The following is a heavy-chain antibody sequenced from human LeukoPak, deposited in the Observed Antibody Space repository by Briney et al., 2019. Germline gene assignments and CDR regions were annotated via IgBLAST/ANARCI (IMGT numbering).Heavy chain of an antibody. CDR2: ISHSGST. CDR3: ARGGTSALEWFGP. Sequence: SETLSLTCAVHGGSFSGYYWSWIRQPPGKGLEWIGEISHSGSTDYNPSLKSRVTISVDTSKNQFSLKLSSVTAADTAGYYCARGGTSALEWFGPWGQGTLVTVSS. CDR1: GGSFSGYY. J-gene: IGHJ5*02. V-gene: IGHV4-34*01. D-gene: IGHD3-3*01.